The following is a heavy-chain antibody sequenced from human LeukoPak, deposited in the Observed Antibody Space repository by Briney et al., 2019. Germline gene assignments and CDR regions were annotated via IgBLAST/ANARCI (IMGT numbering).Heavy chain of an antibody. CDR3: AKDALRYGDYVPNYFDY. CDR1: GFTFSSYG. CDR2: ISYDGSNK. Sequence: QPGRSLRLSCAASGFTFSSYGMHWVRQAPGKGLEWVAVISYDGSNKYYADSVKGRFTISRDNSKNTLYLQMNSLRAEDTAVYYCAKDALRYGDYVPNYFDYWGQGTLVTVSS. V-gene: IGHV3-30*18. J-gene: IGHJ4*02. D-gene: IGHD4-17*01.